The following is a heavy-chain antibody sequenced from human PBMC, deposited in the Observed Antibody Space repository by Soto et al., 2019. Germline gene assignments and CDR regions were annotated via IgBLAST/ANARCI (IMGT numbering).Heavy chain of an antibody. Sequence: QGQLVESGGGVVQPGRSLRLSCAASGFTFSSYGMHWVRQAPGKGLEWVAVISYDGSNKYYADSVKGRFTISRDNSKNTLYLQMNSLRAEDTAGYYCAKDRDSGCMDYWGQGTLVTVSS. CDR3: AKDRDSGCMDY. D-gene: IGHD5-12*01. J-gene: IGHJ4*02. V-gene: IGHV3-30*18. CDR2: ISYDGSNK. CDR1: GFTFSSYG.